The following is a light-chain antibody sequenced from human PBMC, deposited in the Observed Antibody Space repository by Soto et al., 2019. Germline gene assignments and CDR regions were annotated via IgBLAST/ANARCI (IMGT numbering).Light chain of an antibody. Sequence: DIQMSHSPSTLSASVLDRVAITFRASQSISTWLAWYQQKPGKAPKVLIYEASKLESGVPSRFSGSGSGTEFTLTISSLQSEDFAVYYCQQYDGWPTTFAQGTKVDIK. CDR1: QSISTW. J-gene: IGKJ1*01. V-gene: IGKV1-5*01. CDR2: EAS. CDR3: QQYDGWPTT.